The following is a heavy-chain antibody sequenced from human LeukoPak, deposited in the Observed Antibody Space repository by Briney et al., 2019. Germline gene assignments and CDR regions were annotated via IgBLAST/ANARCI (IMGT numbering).Heavy chain of an antibody. Sequence: NTGGSLRLSCAASGFTFSSYSMNWVRQAPGKGLEWIGSIYYSGSTYYNPSLKSRVTISVDTSKNQFSLKLSSVTAADTAVYYCASLGYCSGGSCLYYYYYMDVWGKGTTVTVSS. J-gene: IGHJ6*03. V-gene: IGHV4-39*07. CDR2: IYYSGST. CDR1: GFTFSSYS. CDR3: ASLGYCSGGSCLYYYYYMDV. D-gene: IGHD2-15*01.